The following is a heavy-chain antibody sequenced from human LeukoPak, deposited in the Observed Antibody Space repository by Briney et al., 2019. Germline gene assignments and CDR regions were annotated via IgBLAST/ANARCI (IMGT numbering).Heavy chain of an antibody. Sequence: GGSLRLSCAASGFTFSSYSMNWVRQAPGKGLEWVSSISSSSSYIYYADSVKGRFTISRDNSKNTLYLQMNSLRAEDTAVYYCAKDRRGTMVRGATYDYWGQGTLVTVSS. CDR1: GFTFSSYS. V-gene: IGHV3-21*04. CDR2: ISSSSSYI. CDR3: AKDRRGTMVRGATYDY. D-gene: IGHD3-10*01. J-gene: IGHJ4*02.